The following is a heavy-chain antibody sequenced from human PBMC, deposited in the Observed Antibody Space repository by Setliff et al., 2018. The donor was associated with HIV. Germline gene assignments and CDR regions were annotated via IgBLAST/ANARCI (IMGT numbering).Heavy chain of an antibody. CDR3: ARHRDPPGTRWIFYYYYMDL. V-gene: IGHV4-4*02. CDR1: GGSISSSNW. J-gene: IGHJ6*03. CDR2: IYTSGST. Sequence: SETLSLTCAVSGGSISSSNWWSWVRQPPGKGLEWIGHIYTSGSTNYNPSLKSRVTISVDTSKNQFSLKLSSVTAADTAVYYCARHRDPPGTRWIFYYYYMDLWGEGTTVTVSS. D-gene: IGHD5-12*01.